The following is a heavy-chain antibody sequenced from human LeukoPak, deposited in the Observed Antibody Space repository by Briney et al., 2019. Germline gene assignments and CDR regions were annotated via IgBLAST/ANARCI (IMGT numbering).Heavy chain of an antibody. Sequence: SETLSLTCAVYGGSFSGYYWSWIRQPPGKGLEWIGEINHSGSTNYNPSLKSRVTISVDTSKNQFSLKLSPVTAADTAVYYCARGRDQGRYSGWYFNWGQGTLVTVSS. J-gene: IGHJ4*02. CDR1: GGSFSGYY. V-gene: IGHV4-34*01. D-gene: IGHD6-19*01. CDR3: ARGRDQGRYSGWYFN. CDR2: INHSGST.